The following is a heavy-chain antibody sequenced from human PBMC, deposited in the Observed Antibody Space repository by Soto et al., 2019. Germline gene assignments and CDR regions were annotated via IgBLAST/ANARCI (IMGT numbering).Heavy chain of an antibody. Sequence: QVQLVQSGAEVKKPGSSVKVSCKASGGTFSSYTISWVRQAPGQGLEWMGRIIPILGIANYAQKFQGRVTITADKSTSTAYMELSSLRSEDTAVYYCARGMEEMDTINAAEYFQHWGQGTLVTVSS. CDR3: ARGMEEMDTINAAEYFQH. J-gene: IGHJ1*01. V-gene: IGHV1-69*02. CDR2: IIPILGIA. CDR1: GGTFSSYT. D-gene: IGHD5-18*01.